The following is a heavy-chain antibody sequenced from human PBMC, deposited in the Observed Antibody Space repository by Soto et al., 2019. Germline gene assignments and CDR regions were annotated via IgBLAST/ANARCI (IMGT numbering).Heavy chain of an antibody. CDR2: INHSGSA. V-gene: IGHV4-34*01. J-gene: IGHJ4*02. CDR1: GWSFSDYI. D-gene: IGHD1-26*01. CDR3: ARGLISGSHYSGGWYYFDS. Sequence: SETLSLTCDFYGWSFSDYIWTWIRQTLGKGLQWIGQINHSGSANYNPSLKSRVTISVHTSSSQFSLELSSVTAADTAVYYCARGLISGSHYSGGWYYFDSWGQGTQVTVSS.